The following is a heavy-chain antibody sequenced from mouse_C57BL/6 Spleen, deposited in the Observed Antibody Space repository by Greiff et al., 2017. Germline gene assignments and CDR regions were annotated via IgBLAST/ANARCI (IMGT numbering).Heavy chain of an antibody. Sequence: DVMLVESGGGLVQPGGSMKLSCVASGFTFSNYWMNWVRQSPEKGLEWVAQIRLKSDNYATHYAESVKGRFTISRDDSKSSVYLQMNNLRAEDTGIYYCTGGIYYYGSSHFAYWGQGTLVTVSA. D-gene: IGHD1-1*01. V-gene: IGHV6-3*01. CDR2: IRLKSDNYAT. J-gene: IGHJ3*01. CDR3: TGGIYYYGSSHFAY. CDR1: GFTFSNYW.